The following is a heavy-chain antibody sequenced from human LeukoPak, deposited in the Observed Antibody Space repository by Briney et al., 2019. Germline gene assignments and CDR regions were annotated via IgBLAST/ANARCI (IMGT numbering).Heavy chain of an antibody. J-gene: IGHJ6*03. D-gene: IGHD5-24*01. Sequence: SVKVSCKASGGTFSNYAISWVRQAPGQGLEWMGGSIPIFGATKYAQKFQGRVTIATDESTSTAYMELGSLRSEDTAVYYCARGRWLQLYYMDVWGKGTTVTVSS. CDR3: ARGRWLQLYYMDV. V-gene: IGHV1-69*05. CDR1: GGTFSNYA. CDR2: SIPIFGAT.